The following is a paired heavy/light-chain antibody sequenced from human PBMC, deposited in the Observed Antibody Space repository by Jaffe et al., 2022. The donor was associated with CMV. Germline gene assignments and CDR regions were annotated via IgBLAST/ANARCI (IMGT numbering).Heavy chain of an antibody. D-gene: IGHD3-10*01. CDR2: INPSGGGT. Sequence: QVQLVQSGAEVKNPGASVKVSCKASGYTFTSFYMHWVRQAPGQGLEWMGIINPSGGGTSYAQKFQGRVTMTRDTSTSTVYMELSSLRSEDTAVYYCARATYYSGSGSPSFGYLDYWGQGTLVTVSS. CDR3: ARATYYSGSGSPSFGYLDY. V-gene: IGHV1-46*01. CDR1: GYTFTSFY. J-gene: IGHJ4*02.
Light chain of an antibody. CDR3: QQRSNWPPT. V-gene: IGKV3-11*01. CDR2: DAS. CDR1: QSVSSY. Sequence: EIVLTQSPATLSLSPGERATLSCRASQSVSSYLAWYQQTPGQAPRLLIYDASNRATGIPARFSGSGSGTDFTLTISSLEPEDFAVYYCQQRSNWPPTFGQGTKVEIK. J-gene: IGKJ1*01.